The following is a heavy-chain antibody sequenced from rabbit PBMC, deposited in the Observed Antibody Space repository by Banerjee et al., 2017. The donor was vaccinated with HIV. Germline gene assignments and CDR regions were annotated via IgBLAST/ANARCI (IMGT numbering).Heavy chain of an antibody. D-gene: IGHD6-1*01. J-gene: IGHJ4*01. V-gene: IGHV1S45*01. CDR3: ARGAGYAAYAFNL. Sequence: QEQLEESGGGLVQPGGSLTLSCKASGFDFSNYYMTWVRQAPGKGLEWIACIYTGSGSALYVSWAKGRFTISKTSSTTVTLQMTTLTAADTATYFCARGAGYAAYAFNLWG. CDR2: IYTGSGSA. CDR1: GFDFSNYYM.